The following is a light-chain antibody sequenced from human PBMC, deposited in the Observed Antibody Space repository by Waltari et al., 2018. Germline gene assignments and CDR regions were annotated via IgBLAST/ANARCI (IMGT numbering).Light chain of an antibody. J-gene: IGKJ3*01. CDR1: PSISSQ. CDR2: GAS. V-gene: IGKV3-15*01. Sequence: EIVMTQSPATLSVSPGERATLSCRASPSISSQLAWYQQQPGQAPRLLIYGASTRATGIQARFSGSGSGTEFTLTISSLQSENFAVYFCQQYHESPPITFGHGTKVDIK. CDR3: QQYHESPPIT.